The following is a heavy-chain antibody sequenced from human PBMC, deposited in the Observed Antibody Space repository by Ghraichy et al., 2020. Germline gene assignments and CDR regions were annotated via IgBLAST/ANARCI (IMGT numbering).Heavy chain of an antibody. CDR3: AREAVATAPPYYYGMDV. CDR2: IYSGGST. J-gene: IGHJ6*02. V-gene: IGHV3-53*04. D-gene: IGHD5-12*01. Sequence: GGSLRLSCAASGFTVSSNYMSWVRQAPGKGLEWVSVIYSGGSTYYADSVKGRFTISRHNSKNTLYLQMNSLRAEDTAVYYCAREAVATAPPYYYGMDVWGQGTTVTVSS. CDR1: GFTVSSNY.